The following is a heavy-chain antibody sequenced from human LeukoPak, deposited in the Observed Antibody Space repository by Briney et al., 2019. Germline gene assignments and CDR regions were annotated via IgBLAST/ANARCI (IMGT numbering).Heavy chain of an antibody. V-gene: IGHV4-59*08. J-gene: IGHJ4*02. CDR2: IYYSGST. Sequence: PSETLPLTCTVSGGSISSYYWSWIRQPPGKGLEWIGYIYYSGSTNYNPSLKSRVTISVDTSKNQFSLKLSSVAAADTAVYYCARWSVLWFGEVYFDYWGQGTLVTVSS. CDR3: ARWSVLWFGEVYFDY. CDR1: GGSISSYY. D-gene: IGHD3-10*01.